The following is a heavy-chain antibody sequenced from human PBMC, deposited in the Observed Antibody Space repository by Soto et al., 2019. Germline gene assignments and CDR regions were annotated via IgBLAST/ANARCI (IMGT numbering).Heavy chain of an antibody. Sequence: EVQLLESGGGLVQPGGSLRLSCAASGFTFSSYVMNWVRQAPGKGLEWVSGISSNGASTYYGDSVKGRFTISRDNSKNTLYLQMNSLRAEDTAVYYCAKLAGEGWGQGTLVTVSS. J-gene: IGHJ4*02. CDR2: ISSNGAST. D-gene: IGHD6-13*01. V-gene: IGHV3-23*02. CDR3: AKLAGEG. CDR1: GFTFSSYV.